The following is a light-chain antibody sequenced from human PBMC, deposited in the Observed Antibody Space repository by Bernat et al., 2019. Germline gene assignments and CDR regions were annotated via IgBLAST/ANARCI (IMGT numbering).Light chain of an antibody. J-gene: IGKJ4*01. CDR3: QQYGDSVT. CDR2: GAS. CDR1: QTLDNNH. Sequence: EMVLTQSPGTLSLSPGESVSLSCRASQTLDNNHLPRYQQKPGQAPRPLTSGASSRATGIPDRFSGSGSGTDFSLTISRLEPEDFAVYYCQQYGDSVTFGGGTKVEIK. V-gene: IGKV3-20*01.